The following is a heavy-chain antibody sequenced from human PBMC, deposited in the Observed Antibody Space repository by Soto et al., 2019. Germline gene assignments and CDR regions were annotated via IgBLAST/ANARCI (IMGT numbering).Heavy chain of an antibody. CDR1: GFTFSNYA. V-gene: IGHV3-23*01. CDR2: ISAGGGST. CDR3: ARDHHRYSGYDYVDY. J-gene: IGHJ4*02. Sequence: PGGSLRLSCVGSGFTFSNYAMTWVRQAPGKGLEWVSLISAGGGSTYYADSVRGRFTISRDNSKKNTLYLQMNSLRAEDTAVYYCARDHHRYSGYDYVDYWGQGTLVTVSS. D-gene: IGHD5-12*01.